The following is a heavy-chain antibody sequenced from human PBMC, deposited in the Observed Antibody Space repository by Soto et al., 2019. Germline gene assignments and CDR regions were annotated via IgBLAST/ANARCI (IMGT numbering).Heavy chain of an antibody. CDR1: GFTFSGYA. D-gene: IGHD3-3*01. CDR2: ISYDGSNK. CDR3: ARELVPTXYYDFWSGYYPPSPFDY. V-gene: IGHV3-30-3*01. J-gene: IGHJ4*02. Sequence: GGSLRLSCAASGFTFSGYAMHWVRQAPGKGLEWVAVISYDGSNKYYADSVKGRFTISRDNSKNTLYLQMNSLRAEDTAVYYCARELVPTXYYDFWSGYYPPSPFDYWGQGTLVTVSS.